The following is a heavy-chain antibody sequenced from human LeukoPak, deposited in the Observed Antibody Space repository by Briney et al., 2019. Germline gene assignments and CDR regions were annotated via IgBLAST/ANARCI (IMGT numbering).Heavy chain of an antibody. CDR1: GFTFSTYW. CDR2: IKPDGSEK. D-gene: IGHD4-17*01. CDR3: ARDYADYVGYFFFDY. J-gene: IGHJ4*02. V-gene: IGHV3-7*03. Sequence: GGSLRLSCAASGFTFSTYWMTWVRQAPGKGLEWIANIKPDGSEKYYVDSVKGRFTISRDNAKNSLYLQLNSLRAEDTAVYYCARDYADYVGYFFFDYWGQGTLVTVSS.